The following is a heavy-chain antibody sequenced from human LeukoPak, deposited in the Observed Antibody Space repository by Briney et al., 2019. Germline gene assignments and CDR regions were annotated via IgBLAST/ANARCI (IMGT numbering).Heavy chain of an antibody. V-gene: IGHV4-34*01. Sequence: SETLSLTCAVYGGSFSGYYWSWIRQPPGKGLEWIGEINHSGSTNYNPSLKSRVTISVDTSKNQFYLKLNSVTAADTALYYCARDPPGSSWSGYYFDSWGRGTLVTVSS. CDR1: GGSFSGYY. CDR3: ARDPPGSSWSGYYFDS. D-gene: IGHD6-13*01. J-gene: IGHJ4*02. CDR2: INHSGST.